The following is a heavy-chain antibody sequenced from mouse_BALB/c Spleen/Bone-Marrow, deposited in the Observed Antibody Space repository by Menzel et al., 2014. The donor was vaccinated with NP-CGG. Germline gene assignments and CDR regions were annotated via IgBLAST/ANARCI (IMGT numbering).Heavy chain of an antibody. CDR3: GRGDY. V-gene: IGHV5-17*02. CDR1: GFTFSSFA. Sequence: EVKVVESGGGLVQPGESRKLSCAASGFTFSSFAMHWIRQAPEKGLERVAFISSGSNIIHYADTVKGRFTISRDNPKNTLFLQMTSLRSEDTAMYYCGRGDYWGQGTTLTVSS. J-gene: IGHJ2*01. CDR2: ISSGSNII.